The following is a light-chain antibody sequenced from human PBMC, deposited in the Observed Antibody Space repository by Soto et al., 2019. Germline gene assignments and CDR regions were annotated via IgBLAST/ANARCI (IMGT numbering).Light chain of an antibody. Sequence: EIVLTQSPGTLSLSPGERATLSCRASQSAFSSYLAWYQQKPGQAPRLLIYGASSGATGIPDRFSGSGSGTDFTLTISRLEPEDFAVYYCQQYGSSPRTLGQGTKVDNK. CDR1: QSAFSSY. CDR3: QQYGSSPRT. CDR2: GAS. J-gene: IGKJ1*01. V-gene: IGKV3-20*01.